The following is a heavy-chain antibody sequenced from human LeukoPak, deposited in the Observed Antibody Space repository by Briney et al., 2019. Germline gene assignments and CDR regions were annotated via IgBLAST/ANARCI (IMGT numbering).Heavy chain of an antibody. D-gene: IGHD3-22*01. CDR1: GGSISSYY. CDR2: IYYSGST. Sequence: SDTLSLTCTVSGGSISSYYWSWIRQPPGKGLEWIGYIYYSGSTNYNPSLKSRVTISVDTSKNQFSLKLSSVTAADTAVYYCARAGDSSGYYYGWFDPWGQGTLVTVSS. V-gene: IGHV4-59*01. J-gene: IGHJ5*02. CDR3: ARAGDSSGYYYGWFDP.